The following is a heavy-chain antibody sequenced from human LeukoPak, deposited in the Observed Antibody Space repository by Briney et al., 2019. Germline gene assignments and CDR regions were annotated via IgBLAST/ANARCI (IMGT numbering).Heavy chain of an antibody. V-gene: IGHV1-2*02. CDR1: GYTITGYY. CDR3: ARVGKVGATRRWFDP. Sequence: ASVKVSCKASGYTITGYYMHWVRQAPGQGLEWMGWINPNSGGTNYAQKFQGRVTMTRDTSISTAYMELSRLRSDDTAVYYCARVGKVGATRRWFDPWGQGTLVTVSS. J-gene: IGHJ5*02. CDR2: INPNSGGT. D-gene: IGHD1-26*01.